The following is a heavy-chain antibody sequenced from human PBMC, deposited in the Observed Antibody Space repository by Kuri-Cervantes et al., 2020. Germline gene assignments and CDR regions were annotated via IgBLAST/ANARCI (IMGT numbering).Heavy chain of an antibody. CDR2: IWYDGNNR. V-gene: IGHV3-30*02. Sequence: GGSLRLSCAASGFTFSSFAMHWVRQAPGKGLEWVAVIWYDGNNRYYGDSVKGRFTISRDNSKNTLYLQMNSLRAEDTAVYYCVKDRYGGNNRFFDLWGRGTLVTVSS. CDR1: GFTFSSFA. J-gene: IGHJ2*01. D-gene: IGHD4-23*01. CDR3: VKDRYGGNNRFFDL.